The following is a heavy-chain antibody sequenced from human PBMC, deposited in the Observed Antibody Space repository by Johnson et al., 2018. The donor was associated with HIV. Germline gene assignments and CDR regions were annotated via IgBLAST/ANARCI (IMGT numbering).Heavy chain of an antibody. J-gene: IGHJ3*02. V-gene: IGHV3-33*08. CDR1: GFTFSSYG. CDR3: ARIQYNFWSDPDAFDI. CDR2: IRFDGNNK. D-gene: IGHD3-3*01. Sequence: VQLVESGGGLVQPGGSLRLSCAASGFTFSSYGMHWVRQAPGKGLEWVAFIRFDGNNKYYADSVKGRFTISRDNAKNSLYLQINSLRAEDTAVYYCARIQYNFWSDPDAFDIWGQGTIVIVSS.